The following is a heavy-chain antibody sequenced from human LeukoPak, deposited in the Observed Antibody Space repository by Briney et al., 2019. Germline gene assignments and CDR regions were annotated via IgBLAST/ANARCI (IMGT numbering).Heavy chain of an antibody. D-gene: IGHD3-10*01. CDR1: GFTFSNYW. Sequence: GGSLRLSRAASGFTFSNYWMSWVRQAPGKGLEWVANINQDGSGKYYVDSVKGRFTISRDNAENSLYLQMNSLRAEDTAVYYCARGSAWGGDYWGQGTLVIVSS. V-gene: IGHV3-7*01. CDR2: INQDGSGK. J-gene: IGHJ4*02. CDR3: ARGSAWGGDY.